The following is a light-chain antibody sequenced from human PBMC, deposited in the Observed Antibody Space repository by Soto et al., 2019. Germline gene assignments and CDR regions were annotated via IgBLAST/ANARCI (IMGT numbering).Light chain of an antibody. CDR1: QAISTW. CDR3: QQANSFPRT. CDR2: AAS. V-gene: IGKV1D-12*01. Sequence: DIQMTQSPSSVSASVGDRVTMTCRASQAISTWLAWYQQKPGKAPKLLIYAASNLQTGVPSRFSGSGSGTDFTLTISSLQPEDFATYYCQQANSFPRTFGQGTKVEIK. J-gene: IGKJ1*01.